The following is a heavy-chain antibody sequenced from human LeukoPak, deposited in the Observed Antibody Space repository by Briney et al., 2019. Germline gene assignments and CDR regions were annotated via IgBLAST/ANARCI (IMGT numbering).Heavy chain of an antibody. Sequence: GGSLRLSCVASGFTISGYWMSWVRQAPGKGLEWVASIKQDESEKHYVDSVKGRFTVSRDNAENSLYLQMNSLRAEDTAVYYCARLTSGVTTFVYWGQGTLVTVSS. CDR3: ARLTSGVTTFVY. J-gene: IGHJ4*02. CDR2: IKQDESEK. V-gene: IGHV3-7*01. CDR1: GFTISGYW. D-gene: IGHD1-1*01.